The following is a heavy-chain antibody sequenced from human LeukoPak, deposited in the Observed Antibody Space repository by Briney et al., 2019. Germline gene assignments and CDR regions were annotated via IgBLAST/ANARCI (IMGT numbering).Heavy chain of an antibody. CDR2: IGTAGDT. D-gene: IGHD6-6*01. V-gene: IGHV3-13*01. J-gene: IGHJ2*01. CDR3: ARGRYGSSSGRYFDL. Sequence: GGSLRLSCAASGFTFSSYDMHWVRQPTGKGLEWVSAIGTAGDTYYPGSVKGRFTISRENAKNSLYLQMNSLRAGDTAVYYCARGRYGSSSGRYFDLWGRGTLVTVSS. CDR1: GFTFSSYD.